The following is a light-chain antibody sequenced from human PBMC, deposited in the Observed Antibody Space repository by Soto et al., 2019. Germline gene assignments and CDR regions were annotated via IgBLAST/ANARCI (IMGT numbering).Light chain of an antibody. CDR3: QQYNNWPRT. Sequence: ESVLTQYPGTLSLSPGERATLSCRASQSVSSNYLAWYQQKPGQAPRLLIYGASTRATGIPARFSGSGSGTEFTLTISSLQSEDFAVYYCQQYNNWPRTFGQGTKVDIK. CDR2: GAS. CDR1: QSVSSN. J-gene: IGKJ1*01. V-gene: IGKV3-15*01.